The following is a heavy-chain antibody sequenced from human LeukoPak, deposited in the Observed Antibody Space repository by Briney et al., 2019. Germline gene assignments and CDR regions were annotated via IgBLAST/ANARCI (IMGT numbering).Heavy chain of an antibody. Sequence: GGPLRLSCAASGFTFSSYAMSWVRQAPGKGLEWVSAISGSGGSTYYADSVKGRFTISRDNSKNTLYLQMNSLRAEDTAIYYCAKPRAMTTGVGRYFDLWGRGTLVTVSS. CDR3: AKPRAMTTGVGRYFDL. CDR1: GFTFSSYA. V-gene: IGHV3-23*01. CDR2: ISGSGGST. J-gene: IGHJ2*01. D-gene: IGHD1-1*01.